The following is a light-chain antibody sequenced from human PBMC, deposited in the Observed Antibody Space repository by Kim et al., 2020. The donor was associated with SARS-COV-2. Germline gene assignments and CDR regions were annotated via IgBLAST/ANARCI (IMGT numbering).Light chain of an antibody. CDR1: TYIIACNF. Sequence: QMTIISCSGSTYIIACNFVSWYHQFPGAAPKLLIYGDNQRPSGLPERFSGSRSGTSASLAISGLQSEDEADYYCATWDDSLGGLIFGGGTQLTVL. J-gene: IGLJ2*01. CDR2: GDN. CDR3: ATWDDSLGGLI. V-gene: IGLV1-47*01.